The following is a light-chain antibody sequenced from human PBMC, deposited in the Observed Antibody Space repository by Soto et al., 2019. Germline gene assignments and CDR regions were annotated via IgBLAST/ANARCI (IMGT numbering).Light chain of an antibody. CDR3: TSYSRYRVLV. J-gene: IGLJ3*02. CDR2: EVS. Sequence: SALTQPASVSGSLGQSITISCTGTSSDIGGYKYASWYQQHPGKAPKLIIFEVSNRPSGVSDRFSGSNSGNTASLTISGLQAEDEADYYCTSYSRYRVLVFGGGTKVTVL. CDR1: SSDIGGYKY. V-gene: IGLV2-14*01.